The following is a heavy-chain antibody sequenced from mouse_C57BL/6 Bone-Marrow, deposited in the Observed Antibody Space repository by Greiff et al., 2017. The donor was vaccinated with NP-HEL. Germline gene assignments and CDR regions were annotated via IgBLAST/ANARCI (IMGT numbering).Heavy chain of an antibody. V-gene: IGHV1-64*01. Sequence: QVQLQQPGAELVKPGASVKLSCKASGYTFTSYWMHWVKQRPGQGLEWIGMIHPNSGSTNYNEKFKSKATLTADKSSSTAYMQLSSLTSEDSAVYFCAPYLLLRGFAYWGQGTLVTVSA. D-gene: IGHD1-1*01. J-gene: IGHJ3*01. CDR1: GYTFTSYW. CDR3: APYLLLRGFAY. CDR2: IHPNSGST.